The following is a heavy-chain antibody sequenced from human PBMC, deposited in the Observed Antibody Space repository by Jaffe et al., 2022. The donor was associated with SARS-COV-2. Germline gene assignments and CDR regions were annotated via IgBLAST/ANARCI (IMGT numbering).Heavy chain of an antibody. V-gene: IGHV3-30*18. CDR2: ISYDGSNK. Sequence: QVQLVESGGGVVQPGRSLRLSCSASGFPFGSYGMHWVRQAPGKGLEWVAHISYDGSNKYYRGSVKARFFISRDNSKNTVDLQMISLRVEDTAVYYCAKGGYYYHYALDLGGQGTTVTVSS. J-gene: IGHJ6*02. CDR3: AKGGYYYHYALDL. CDR1: GFPFGSYG. D-gene: IGHD5-12*01.